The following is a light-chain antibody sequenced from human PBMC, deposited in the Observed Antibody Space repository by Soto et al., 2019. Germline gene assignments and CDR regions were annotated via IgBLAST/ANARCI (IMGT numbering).Light chain of an antibody. CDR1: SSNIGAGYD. CDR2: GHT. Sequence: QSVLTQPPSVSGAPGQRVTISCTGRSSNIGAGYDVHWYQLLPGTAPKLLIYGHTNRPSGVPDRFSGSRSGTSASLAITGLQAGDEADYYCQSHDSSLSTYVFGTGTKVTVL. CDR3: QSHDSSLSTYV. J-gene: IGLJ1*01. V-gene: IGLV1-40*01.